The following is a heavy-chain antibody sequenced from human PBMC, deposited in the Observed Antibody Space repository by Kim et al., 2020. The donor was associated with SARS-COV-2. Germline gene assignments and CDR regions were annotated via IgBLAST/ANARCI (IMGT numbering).Heavy chain of an antibody. D-gene: IGHD6-13*01. CDR2: ISYDGSNK. V-gene: IGHV3-30*18. CDR3: AKRIAAAGDFDY. CDR1: GFTFSSYG. Sequence: GGSLRLSCAASGFTFSSYGMHWVRQAPGKGLEWVAVISYDGSNKYYADSVKGRFTISRDNSKNTLYLQMNSLRAEDTAVCYCAKRIAAAGDFDYWGQGTLVTVSS. J-gene: IGHJ4*02.